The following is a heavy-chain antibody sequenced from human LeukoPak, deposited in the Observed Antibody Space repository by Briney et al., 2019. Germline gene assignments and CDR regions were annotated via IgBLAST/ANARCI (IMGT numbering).Heavy chain of an antibody. CDR3: AREVRGNLDY. CDR1: GFTFSNHA. J-gene: IGHJ4*02. D-gene: IGHD2-15*01. CDR2: ISYDGSNK. V-gene: IGHV3-30*04. Sequence: QSGGSLRLSCAASGFTFSNHALHWVRQSPGKGLEWVAVISYDGSNKFYADSVRGRFSISRDSSKNTLYLQMNSLRSEDTAVYYCAREVRGNLDYWGQGTLVTVSS.